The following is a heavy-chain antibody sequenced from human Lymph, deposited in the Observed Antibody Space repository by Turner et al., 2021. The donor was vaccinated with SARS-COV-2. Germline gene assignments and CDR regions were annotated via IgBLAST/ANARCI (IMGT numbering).Heavy chain of an antibody. Sequence: QVQLQQWGAGLLKPSETLSLTCAVYGGSFSGYYWSWIRQPPGKGLEWIGEINHSGSTNNNPSLKSRVTISVDTSKNQFSLKLSYVTAADSAVYYCARGGVDTAMVRYYYYGMDVWGQGTTVTVSS. CDR3: ARGGVDTAMVRYYYYGMDV. D-gene: IGHD5-18*01. J-gene: IGHJ6*02. V-gene: IGHV4-34*01. CDR1: GGSFSGYY. CDR2: INHSGST.